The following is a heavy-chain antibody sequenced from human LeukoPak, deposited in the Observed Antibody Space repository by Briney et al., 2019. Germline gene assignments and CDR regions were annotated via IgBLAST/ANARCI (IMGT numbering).Heavy chain of an antibody. J-gene: IGHJ4*02. V-gene: IGHV3-43*02. CDR2: ISGDGGST. CDR1: GFTFDDYA. CDR3: AKGGGDYDILTGYYQFADY. D-gene: IGHD3-9*01. Sequence: GSLRLSCAASGFTFDDYAMHWVRQAPGKGLEWVSLISGDGGSTYYADSVKGRFTISRDNSKNSLYLQMNSLRTEDTALYYCAKGGGDYDILTGYYQFADYWGQGTLVTVSS.